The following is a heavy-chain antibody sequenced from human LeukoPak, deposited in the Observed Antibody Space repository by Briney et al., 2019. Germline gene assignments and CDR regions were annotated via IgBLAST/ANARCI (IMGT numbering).Heavy chain of an antibody. Sequence: ASVKVSCKASGYTFTSYDINWVRQATGQGLEWMGWMNPNSGNTGYAQKFQGRVTMTRHTSISTAYMELSSLRSEDTAVYYCARGPFHIVVVPAHGMDVWGQGTTVTVSS. CDR3: ARGPFHIVVVPAHGMDV. D-gene: IGHD2-2*01. CDR2: MNPNSGNT. J-gene: IGHJ6*02. CDR1: GYTFTSYD. V-gene: IGHV1-8*01.